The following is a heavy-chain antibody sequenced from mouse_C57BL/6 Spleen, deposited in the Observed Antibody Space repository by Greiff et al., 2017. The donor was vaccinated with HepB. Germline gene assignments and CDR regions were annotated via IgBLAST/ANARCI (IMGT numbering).Heavy chain of an antibody. D-gene: IGHD1-1*01. CDR2: INPNYGTT. Sequence: VKPGASVKISCKASGYSFTDYNMNWVKQSNGKSLEWIGVINPNYGTTSYNQKFKGKATLTVDQSSSTAYMQLNSLTSEDSAVYYCARVHYYGSSYAMDYWGQGTSVTVSS. V-gene: IGHV1-39*01. CDR3: ARVHYYGSSYAMDY. CDR1: GYSFTDYN. J-gene: IGHJ4*01.